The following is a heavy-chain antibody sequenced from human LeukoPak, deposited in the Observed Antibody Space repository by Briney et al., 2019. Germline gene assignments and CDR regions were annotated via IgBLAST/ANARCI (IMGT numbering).Heavy chain of an antibody. CDR3: ARGRYYYAPDV. J-gene: IGHJ6*04. Sequence: GGSLRLSCAASGFAFSSYSMNWVRQAPGKGLEWVSSISSSSSYIYYADSVKGRFTISRDNAKNSVYLQMNSLRAEDTAMYYCARGRYYYAPDVWGKGTTVIISS. V-gene: IGHV3-21*01. CDR1: GFAFSSYS. D-gene: IGHD3-10*01. CDR2: ISSSSSYI.